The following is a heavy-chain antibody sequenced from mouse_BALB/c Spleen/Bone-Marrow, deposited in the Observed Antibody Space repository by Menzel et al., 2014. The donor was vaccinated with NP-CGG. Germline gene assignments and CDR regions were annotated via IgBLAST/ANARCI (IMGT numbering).Heavy chain of an antibody. CDR3: ARRDGSTYYYAMDY. D-gene: IGHD1-1*01. Sequence: VKLMESGAELVRPGSSVKISCKASGYALSNYWMNWVKQRPGQGLEWIGQIYPGDGDTNYNGKFKGKATLTADKSSSTAYMQLSSLTSEDSAVYFCARRDGSTYYYAMDYWGQGTSVTVSS. J-gene: IGHJ4*01. CDR2: IYPGDGDT. V-gene: IGHV1-80*01. CDR1: GYALSNYW.